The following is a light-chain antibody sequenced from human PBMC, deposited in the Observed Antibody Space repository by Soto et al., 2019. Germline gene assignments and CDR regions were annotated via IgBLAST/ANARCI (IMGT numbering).Light chain of an antibody. CDR1: SSNIGNNY. CDR3: GTWDSSLSHGV. J-gene: IGLJ3*02. V-gene: IGLV1-51*02. Sequence: QSVLTQPPSVSAAPGQKVTISCSGSSSNIGNNYVSWYQQLPGTAPKLLIYENNKRPSGIPDRFSGSKSGTSATLGITGLQTGDEADYYCGTWDSSLSHGVFGGGTKVTVL. CDR2: ENN.